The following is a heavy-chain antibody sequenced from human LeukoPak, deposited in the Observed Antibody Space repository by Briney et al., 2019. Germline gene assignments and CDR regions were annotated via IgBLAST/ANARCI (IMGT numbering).Heavy chain of an antibody. CDR3: ARDQLVGAVPDY. V-gene: IGHV1-69*04. D-gene: IGHD1-26*01. CDR2: IIPILGIA. CDR1: GGTFSSYA. J-gene: IGHJ4*02. Sequence: ASVKVSCKASGGTFSSYAISWVRQAPGQRLEWMGRIIPILGIANYAQKFQGRVTITADKSTSTAYMELSSLRSEDTAVYYCARDQLVGAVPDYWGQGTLVTVSS.